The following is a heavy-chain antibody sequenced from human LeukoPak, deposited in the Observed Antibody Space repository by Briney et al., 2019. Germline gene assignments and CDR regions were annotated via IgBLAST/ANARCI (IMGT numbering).Heavy chain of an antibody. CDR1: GYTFTSYD. CDR2: MNPNSGNT. D-gene: IGHD3-16*01. Sequence: ASVKVSCKASGYTFTSYDINWVRQATGQGLEWMGWMNPNSGNTGYAQKFQGRVTMTRNTSISTAYMELGSLRSEDAAVYYCARFRKAWGFDYWGQGTLVTVSS. V-gene: IGHV1-8*01. CDR3: ARFRKAWGFDY. J-gene: IGHJ4*02.